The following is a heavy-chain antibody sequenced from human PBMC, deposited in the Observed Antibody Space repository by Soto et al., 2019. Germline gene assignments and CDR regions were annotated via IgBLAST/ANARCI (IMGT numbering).Heavy chain of an antibody. J-gene: IGHJ4*02. V-gene: IGHV1-46*01. CDR2: INPSGGST. CDR1: GYTFTSYY. D-gene: IGHD3-10*01. CDR3: ARASIWFGEFRAPFDY. Sequence: GASVKVSCKASGYTFTSYYMHWVRQAPGQGLEWMGIINPSGGSTSYAQKFQGRVTMTRDTSTSTVYMELSSLRSEDTAVYYCARASIWFGEFRAPFDYWGQGTLVTVSS.